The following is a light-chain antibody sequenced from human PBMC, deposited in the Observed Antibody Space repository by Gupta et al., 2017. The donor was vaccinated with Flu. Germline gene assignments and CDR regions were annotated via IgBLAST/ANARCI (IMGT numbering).Light chain of an antibody. CDR2: KAS. CDR1: QSISSW. V-gene: IGKV1-5*03. CDR3: QQYNSYSCS. J-gene: IGKJ2*04. Sequence: PSTLSASVGDRVTITCRASQSISSWLAWYQQKPGKAPELLIYKASRVESGVPSRFSGSGSGTEFTLTISSLQPDDFATYYCQQYNSYSCSFGQGTKLEIK.